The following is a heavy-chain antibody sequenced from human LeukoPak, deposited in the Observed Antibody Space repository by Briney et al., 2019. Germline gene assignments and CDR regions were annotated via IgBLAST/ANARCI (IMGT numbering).Heavy chain of an antibody. CDR2: IFYSGRT. D-gene: IGHD3-16*02. J-gene: IGHJ3*02. CDR1: GGSISTYY. Sequence: SETLSLTCTVSGGSISTYYWSWIRQPPGKGPEWIGYIFYSGRTNYNPSLKSRVTISVDTSKNQFSLRLSSVTAADTAVYYCARPSVGEGDLSFHDAFNIWGQGTMVTVSS. V-gene: IGHV4-59*12. CDR3: ARPSVGEGDLSFHDAFNI.